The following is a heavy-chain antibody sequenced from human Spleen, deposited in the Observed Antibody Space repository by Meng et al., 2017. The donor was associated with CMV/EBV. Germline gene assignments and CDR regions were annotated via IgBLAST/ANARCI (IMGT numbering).Heavy chain of an antibody. J-gene: IGHJ4*02. CDR3: ARGTYGYQMIYGPDY. Sequence: GGSLRLSCAASGFTFDDYAMHWVRQAPGKGLEWVSRTNGDGSSTTYADSVEGRFTISRDNAKNTLYLQMNGLRAEDTAVYYCARGTYGYQMIYGPDYWGQGTLVTVS. CDR1: GFTFDDYA. V-gene: IGHV3-74*01. D-gene: IGHD2-2*02. CDR2: TNGDGSST.